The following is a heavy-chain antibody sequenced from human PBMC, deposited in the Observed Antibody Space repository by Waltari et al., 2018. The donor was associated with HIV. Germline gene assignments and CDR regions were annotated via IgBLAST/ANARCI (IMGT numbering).Heavy chain of an antibody. J-gene: IGHJ4*02. V-gene: IGHV3-30*01. D-gene: IGHD1-26*01. CDR2: ISYDGSKK. Sequence: HVQLVASGEGVVQPGWSLRLSCAASGFPFRSYDMHWVRHAPGKGLEWVAVISYDGSKKYYADSVKGRFTISRDNSKNTLYLQMNSRRGEDTAVYYCARDEEGGGDYWGQGTLVTVSS. CDR1: GFPFRSYD. CDR3: ARDEEGGGDY.